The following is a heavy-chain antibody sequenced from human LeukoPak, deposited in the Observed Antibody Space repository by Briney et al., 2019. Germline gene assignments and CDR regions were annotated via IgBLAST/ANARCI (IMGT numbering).Heavy chain of an antibody. J-gene: IGHJ4*02. V-gene: IGHV3-30*04. Sequence: SGGSLRLSCVASGFTFLNYAVHWVRQAPGKGLEWVAAMSYDGKNNYYADSVKGRFTLSRDNSKNTLYVQMKSLRREDTAVYYCAREWGAAADYWGQGTLVTVSS. D-gene: IGHD6-13*01. CDR1: GFTFLNYA. CDR2: MSYDGKNN. CDR3: AREWGAAADY.